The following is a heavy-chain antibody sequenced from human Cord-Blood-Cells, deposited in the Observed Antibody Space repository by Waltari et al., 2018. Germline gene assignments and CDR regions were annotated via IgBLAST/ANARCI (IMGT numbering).Heavy chain of an antibody. D-gene: IGHD3-10*01. Sequence: QLQLQESGPGLVKPSETLSLTCTVSGGSISSSSYYWGWIRQPPGKGLEWIGSSYYSESTYYNPSLKSRVTISVDTSKNQFSLKLSSVTAADTAVYYCARLTYYYGSGSYYKGLFDYWGQGTLVTVSS. CDR3: ARLTYYYGSGSYYKGLFDY. CDR2: SYYSEST. V-gene: IGHV4-39*01. CDR1: GGSISSSSYY. J-gene: IGHJ4*02.